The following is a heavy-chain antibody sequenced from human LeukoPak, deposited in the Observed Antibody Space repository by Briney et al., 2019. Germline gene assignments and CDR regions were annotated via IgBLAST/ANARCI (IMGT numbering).Heavy chain of an antibody. J-gene: IGHJ4*02. CDR1: GVSISSSSYY. Sequence: SETLSLTCNVSGVSISSSSYYWGWIRQPPGKGLEWIGSIYSSGSTNYNPSLKSRVTISIDTSKNQFSLKLSSVTAADTAVYYCARELSVGVIWSGYYRAGSFDYWGQGTLVTVSS. D-gene: IGHD3-3*01. V-gene: IGHV4-39*07. CDR2: IYSSGST. CDR3: ARELSVGVIWSGYYRAGSFDY.